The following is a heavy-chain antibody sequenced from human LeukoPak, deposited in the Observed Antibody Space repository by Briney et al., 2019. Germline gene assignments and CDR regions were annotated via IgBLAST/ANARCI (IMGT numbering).Heavy chain of an antibody. CDR2: IKQDGSEK. CDR3: AREGYYDTNAFDI. J-gene: IGHJ3*02. CDR1: GFTFSSYW. V-gene: IGHV3-7*01. Sequence: GGSLRLSCAPSGFTFSSYWMSWVRQAPGKGREWVANIKQDGSEKYYVDSVKGRFTISRDNAKNSLYLQMNSLRAEDTAVYYCAREGYYDTNAFDIWGQGTMVTVSS. D-gene: IGHD3-22*01.